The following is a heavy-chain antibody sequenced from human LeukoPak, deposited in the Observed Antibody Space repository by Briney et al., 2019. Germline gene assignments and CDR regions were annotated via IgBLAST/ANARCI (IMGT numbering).Heavy chain of an antibody. Sequence: PGGSLRLSCTASGFTFSSFAMNWVRQAPGKGLEWVSSISAGSNYIYYGDSVKGRFTISRDNAKNSLYLQMSSLRAEDTAVYYCARDASTRCYLCEVDYWGQGTLVTVSS. CDR3: ARDASTRCYLCEVDY. V-gene: IGHV3-21*01. J-gene: IGHJ4*02. D-gene: IGHD2-2*01. CDR1: GFTFSSFA. CDR2: ISAGSNYI.